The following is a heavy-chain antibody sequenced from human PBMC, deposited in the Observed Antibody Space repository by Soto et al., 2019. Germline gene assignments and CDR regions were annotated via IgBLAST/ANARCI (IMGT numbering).Heavy chain of an antibody. V-gene: IGHV1-2*02. CDR1: GYTFTGYY. Sequence: ASVKVSCKASGYTFTGYYMHWVGQAPGQGLEWMGWINPNSGRTNYAQKFQGGVTMTRDTSISTAYMELSRLRSDDTAVYYCARDLGQVKTRNNYYSYGTDLWGQAPMLT. J-gene: IGHJ6*02. CDR3: ARDLGQVKTRNNYYSYGTDL. CDR2: INPNSGRT. D-gene: IGHD3-16*01.